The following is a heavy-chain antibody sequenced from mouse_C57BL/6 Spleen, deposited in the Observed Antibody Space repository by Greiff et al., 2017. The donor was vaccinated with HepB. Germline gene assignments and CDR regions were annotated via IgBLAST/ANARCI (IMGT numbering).Heavy chain of an antibody. D-gene: IGHD1-1*01. CDR2: IDPETGGT. J-gene: IGHJ2*01. Sequence: VHLVESGAELVRPGASVTLSCKASGYTFTDYEMHWVKQTPVHGLEWIGAIDPETGGTAYHQKFKGKAILTADKSTSTAYMELRSLTSEDSAVYYCTRSVYYGSYYFGYWGQGTTLTVAS. CDR1: GYTFTDYE. CDR3: TRSVYYGSYYFGY. V-gene: IGHV1-15*01.